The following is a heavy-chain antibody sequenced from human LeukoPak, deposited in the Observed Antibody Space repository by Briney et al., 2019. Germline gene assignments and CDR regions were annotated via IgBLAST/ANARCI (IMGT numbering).Heavy chain of an antibody. D-gene: IGHD2-8*02. CDR2: IKQDGSTK. Sequence: GGSLRLSCAASGFTFSNSWMAWVRQAPGKGLEWVANIKQDGSTKHYADSLKDRFTISRDNPKNLLYVQMNSLRADDTAVYYCARDTGGSLDYWGQGILVTVSS. J-gene: IGHJ4*02. V-gene: IGHV3-7*01. CDR1: GFTFSNSW. CDR3: ARDTGGSLDY.